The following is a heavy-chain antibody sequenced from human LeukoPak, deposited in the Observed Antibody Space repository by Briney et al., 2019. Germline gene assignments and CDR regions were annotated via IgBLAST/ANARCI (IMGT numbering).Heavy chain of an antibody. V-gene: IGHV4-4*07. J-gene: IGHJ4*02. CDR1: GGSISNSY. CDR3: ARGPGGATREGFDY. D-gene: IGHD1-26*01. Sequence: SETLSLTCSVSGGSISNSYWSWIRQPARKRLEWIGRIYSTGTSTYNPSLKRRVTMSVDTSKNQFSLKLISVTAADMAVYYCARGPGGATREGFDYWGQGTLVTVSS. CDR2: IYSTGTS.